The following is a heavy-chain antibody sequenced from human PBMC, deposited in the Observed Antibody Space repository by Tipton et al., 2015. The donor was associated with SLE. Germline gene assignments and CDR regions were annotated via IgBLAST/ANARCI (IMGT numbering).Heavy chain of an antibody. V-gene: IGHV1-46*01. CDR2: INPSGGST. D-gene: IGHD3-3*01. Sequence: QSGPEVKKPGASVKVSCKSSGYTFTNYYMHWVRQAPGQGLEWMGIINPSGGSTTYAQKFQGRVTMTRDTSTSTVYMELSSLRSEDTAVYYCARDGLTRKYNDFWSLTHHYGMDAWGQGTTVTVSS. J-gene: IGHJ6*02. CDR3: ARDGLTRKYNDFWSLTHHYGMDA. CDR1: GYTFTNYY.